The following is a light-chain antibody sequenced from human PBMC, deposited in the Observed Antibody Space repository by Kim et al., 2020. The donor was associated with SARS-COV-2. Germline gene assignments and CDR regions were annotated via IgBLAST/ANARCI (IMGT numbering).Light chain of an antibody. V-gene: IGKV3-11*01. Sequence: SPGEGHTLPWRASQSVGIRWAWYRHTRGHPHRLLIYDADIRATGIPDRFSDSGSGTDFTLNIGSLESEDFAVYYCQKHTKWSPAPSFGGGTKLEI. CDR1: QSVGIR. J-gene: IGKJ4*01. CDR3: QKHTKWSPAPS. CDR2: DAD.